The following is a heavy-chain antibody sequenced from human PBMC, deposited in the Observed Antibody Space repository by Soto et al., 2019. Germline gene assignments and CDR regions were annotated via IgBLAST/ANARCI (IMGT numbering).Heavy chain of an antibody. V-gene: IGHV1-8*01. Sequence: ASVKVSCKASGYTFTSYDINWVRQATGQGLEWMGWMNPNRGNTGYAQKFQGRVTMTRNTSISTAYMELSSLRSEDTAVYYCARGEVAYCSGGSCLPWFDPWGQGTLVTASS. D-gene: IGHD2-15*01. CDR1: GYTFTSYD. CDR2: MNPNRGNT. J-gene: IGHJ5*01. CDR3: ARGEVAYCSGGSCLPWFDP.